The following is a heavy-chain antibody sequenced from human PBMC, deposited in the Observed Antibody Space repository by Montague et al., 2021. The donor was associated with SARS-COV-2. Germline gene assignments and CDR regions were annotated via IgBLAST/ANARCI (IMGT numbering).Heavy chain of an antibody. CDR2: ISYDGSNK. Sequence: SLRLSCAASGFTFSSYAMHLVRQAPGKGLEWVAVISYDGSNKYYADSVKGRFTISRDNSKNTLYLQMNSLRAEDTAVYYCARDVGCYFDYWGQGTLVTVSS. CDR1: GFTFSSYA. J-gene: IGHJ4*02. V-gene: IGHV3-30*04. CDR3: ARDVGCYFDY.